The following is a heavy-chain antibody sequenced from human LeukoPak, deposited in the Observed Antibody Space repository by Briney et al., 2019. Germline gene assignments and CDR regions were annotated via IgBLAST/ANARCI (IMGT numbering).Heavy chain of an antibody. V-gene: IGHV3-11*05. J-gene: IGHJ6*02. CDR2: ITGRGTNT. Sequence: GGSLRLSCVTSFYSFSDYYMTLHCQAPGKGLEWVSYITGRGTNTNYADSVKGRFTISRDNANYSLYLQMNSLRAEDTAVYYCVRGNYGLDVWGQGTTVTVSS. CDR3: VRGNYGLDV. CDR1: FYSFSDYY.